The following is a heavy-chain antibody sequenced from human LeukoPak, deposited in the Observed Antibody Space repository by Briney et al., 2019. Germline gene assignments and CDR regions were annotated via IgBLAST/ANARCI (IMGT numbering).Heavy chain of an antibody. CDR1: GFTFSSYG. CDR2: IRYDGSNK. Sequence: PGGSLRLSCAASGFTFSSYGMHWVRQAPGKGLEWVAFIRYDGSNKYYADSVKGRFTISRDNSKNTLYLQMNSLRAEDTAVYYCAGTAPLAYCGGDCLIGAFDIWGQGTMVTVSS. CDR3: AGTAPLAYCGGDCLIGAFDI. V-gene: IGHV3-30*02. J-gene: IGHJ3*02. D-gene: IGHD2-21*02.